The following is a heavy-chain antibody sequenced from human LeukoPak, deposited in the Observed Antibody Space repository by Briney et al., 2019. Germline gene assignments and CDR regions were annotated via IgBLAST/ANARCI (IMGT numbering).Heavy chain of an antibody. D-gene: IGHD5/OR15-5a*01. Sequence: PGGSLRLSCAASGFTFSGYAMHWVRQAPGQGLEWVAVISSDGREKHHADSVKGRFSISRDNSKNTLYLQTNSLRAEDTAVYYCARDLRRFAAYYFDYWGKGTLVTVSS. CDR1: GFTFSGYA. J-gene: IGHJ4*02. CDR3: ARDLRRFAAYYFDY. V-gene: IGHV3-30*03. CDR2: ISSDGREK.